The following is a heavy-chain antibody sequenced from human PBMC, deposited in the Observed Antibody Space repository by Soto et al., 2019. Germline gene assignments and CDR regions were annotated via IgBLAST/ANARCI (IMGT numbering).Heavy chain of an antibody. J-gene: IGHJ3*02. CDR3: ARESFEYSSSDDAFDI. V-gene: IGHV3-53*01. D-gene: IGHD6-6*01. Sequence: PGGSLRLSCAASGFTVSSNYMSWARQAPGKGLEWVSVIYSGGSTYYADSVKGRFTISRDNSKNTLYLQMNSLRAEDTAVYYCARESFEYSSSDDAFDIWGQGTMVTVSS. CDR1: GFTVSSNY. CDR2: IYSGGST.